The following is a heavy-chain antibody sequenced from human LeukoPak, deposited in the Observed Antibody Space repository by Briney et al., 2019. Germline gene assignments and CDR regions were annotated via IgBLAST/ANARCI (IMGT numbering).Heavy chain of an antibody. CDR1: GFTFSSDA. Sequence: GGSLRLPCAASGFTFSSDAMSWVRQAPGKGLEWVSAISGSGGSTYYADSVKGRFTISRDNSKNTLYLQMNSLRAEDTAVYYCAKDGAVAGFDYWGQGTLVTVSS. CDR2: ISGSGGST. CDR3: AKDGAVAGFDY. J-gene: IGHJ4*02. V-gene: IGHV3-23*01. D-gene: IGHD6-19*01.